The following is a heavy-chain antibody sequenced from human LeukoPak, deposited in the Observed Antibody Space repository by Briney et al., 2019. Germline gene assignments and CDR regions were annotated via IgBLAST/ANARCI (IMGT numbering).Heavy chain of an antibody. J-gene: IGHJ4*02. Sequence: GGSLRLSCAASGLTFNSYSMNWVRQAPGKGLEWVSSISSSSSYIYYADSVKGRFTISRDNAKNSLYLQMNSLRAEDTAVYYCARAPKGPVGTVTTEYYFDYWGQGTLVTVSS. D-gene: IGHD4-17*01. CDR3: ARAPKGPVGTVTTEYYFDY. V-gene: IGHV3-21*04. CDR1: GLTFNSYS. CDR2: ISSSSSYI.